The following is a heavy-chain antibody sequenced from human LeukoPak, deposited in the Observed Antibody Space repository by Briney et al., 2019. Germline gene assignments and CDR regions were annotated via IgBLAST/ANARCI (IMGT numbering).Heavy chain of an antibody. CDR1: GFTSSDYY. V-gene: IGHV3-11*06. Sequence: GGSLRLSCAASGFTSSDYYMSWIRGAPGKGLEWISYFSSSSSSYIYYADSVKGRFTISRDNAKNSLYLQMNSLRAEDTAVYYCATDCGGDCYVSGGYYYYYMDVWGKGTTVTVSS. CDR3: ATDCGGDCYVSGGYYYYYMDV. J-gene: IGHJ6*03. CDR2: FSSSSSSYI. D-gene: IGHD2-21*02.